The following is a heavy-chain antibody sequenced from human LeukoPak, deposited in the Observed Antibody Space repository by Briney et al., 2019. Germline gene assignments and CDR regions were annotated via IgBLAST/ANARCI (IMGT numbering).Heavy chain of an antibody. V-gene: IGHV3-30*02. CDR2: IRYDGSNK. D-gene: IGHD3-22*01. CDR1: GFTFSSYG. CDR3: AKDYYDKYAFGI. J-gene: IGHJ3*02. Sequence: PGGSLRLSCAASGFTFSSYGMHWVRQAPGKGLEWVAFIRYDGSNKYYADSVKGRFTISRDNSKNTLYLQMNSLRAEDTAVYYCAKDYYDKYAFGIWGQGTMVAVSS.